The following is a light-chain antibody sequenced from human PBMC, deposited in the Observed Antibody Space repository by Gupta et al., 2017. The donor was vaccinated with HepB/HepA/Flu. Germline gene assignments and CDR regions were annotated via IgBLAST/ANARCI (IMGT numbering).Light chain of an antibody. CDR1: SGSIASNY. J-gene: IGLJ2*01. V-gene: IGLV6-57*02. CDR2: EDN. CDR3: QSYDSSNRDVV. Sequence: NFMLTQPHSVSESPGKTVTISCTGSSGSIASNYVQWYQQRPGSAPTTVIYEDNQRPPGVPDRFSGSIDSSSNSASLTISGLKTEDEADYYCQSYDSSNRDVVFGGGTKLTVL.